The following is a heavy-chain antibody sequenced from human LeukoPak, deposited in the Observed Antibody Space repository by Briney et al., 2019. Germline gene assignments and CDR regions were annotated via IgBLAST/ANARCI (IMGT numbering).Heavy chain of an antibody. V-gene: IGHV3-7*01. CDR2: MKGDGSHI. CDR3: ARLFGGVTTFDY. D-gene: IGHD2-8*02. J-gene: IGHJ4*02. Sequence: GGSLRLSCAASGFTFGNFWMSWVRQAPGGGLQWVASMKGDGSHIYYVDSVKGRFTISRDNARNSLYLQINSLRAEDTAVYYCARLFGGVTTFDYWGQGALVTVSS. CDR1: GFTFGNFW.